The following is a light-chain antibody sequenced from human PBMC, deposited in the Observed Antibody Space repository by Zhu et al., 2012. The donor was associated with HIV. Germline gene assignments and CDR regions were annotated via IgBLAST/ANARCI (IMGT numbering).Light chain of an antibody. CDR1: RSVSSF. V-gene: IGKV3-11*01. J-gene: IGKJ4*01. CDR3: QQRSNWPLT. CDR2: DAS. Sequence: IVLTQSPATLSLSPGERATVSCRAGRSVSSFVAWYQQKPGQPPRLLIYDASKRATGIPARFSGSGSGTDFTLTISSLEPEDFALYYCQQRSNWPLTFGGGTRVEI.